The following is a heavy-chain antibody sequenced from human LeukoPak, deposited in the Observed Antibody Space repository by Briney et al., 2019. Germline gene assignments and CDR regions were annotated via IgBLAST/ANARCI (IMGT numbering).Heavy chain of an antibody. Sequence: GASVKVSCKASGYTFTGYYMHWVRQAPGQGLEWMGWINPNSGGTNYAQKFQGRVTMTRDTSISTAYMELSRLRSDDTAVYYCARGPVIAAAGISVLFDPWGQGTLVTVSS. D-gene: IGHD6-13*01. CDR3: ARGPVIAAAGISVLFDP. V-gene: IGHV1-2*02. J-gene: IGHJ5*02. CDR1: GYTFTGYY. CDR2: INPNSGGT.